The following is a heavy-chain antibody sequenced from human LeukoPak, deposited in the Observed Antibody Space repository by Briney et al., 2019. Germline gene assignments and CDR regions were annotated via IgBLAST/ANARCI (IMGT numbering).Heavy chain of an antibody. J-gene: IGHJ3*02. CDR3: ARDQYYYDSSGYYDAFDI. V-gene: IGHV3-30*04. D-gene: IGHD3-22*01. CDR1: GFTFSSYA. Sequence: GGSLRLSCAASGFTFSSYAMHWVRQAPGKGLEWVAVISYDGSNKYYADSVKGRFTISRDNSKNTLYLQMNSLRADDTAVYYCARDQYYYDSSGYYDAFDIWGQGTMVTVSS. CDR2: ISYDGSNK.